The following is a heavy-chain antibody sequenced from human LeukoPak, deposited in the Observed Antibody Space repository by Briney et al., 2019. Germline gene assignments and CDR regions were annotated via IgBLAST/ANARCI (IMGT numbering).Heavy chain of an antibody. D-gene: IGHD2-2*01. J-gene: IGHJ4*02. CDR2: TCSTRTYI. CDR3: ARGFGGYCSSTSCLVTIDY. V-gene: IGHV3-21*01. CDR1: GYTFSRYT. Sequence: GESLRLSCAASGYTFSRYTMYWVRQALGKGPERVSSTCSTRTYICYADSVKGRFTISRDNAKNSVYLQMDSLRAEDTAVYYCARGFGGYCSSTSCLVTIDYWGQGIAVTVSS.